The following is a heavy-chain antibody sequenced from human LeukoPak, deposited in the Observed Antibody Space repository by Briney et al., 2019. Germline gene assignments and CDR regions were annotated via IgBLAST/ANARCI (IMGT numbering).Heavy chain of an antibody. J-gene: IGHJ2*01. D-gene: IGHD2-2*01. CDR1: GGSISSYY. Sequence: SETLSLTCTVSGGSISSYYWSWIRQPAGKGLEWIGRIYSSGSTNYNPSPKSRVTMSVDTSKNQFSLKLSSVTAADTAVYYCARGQYHLLYWYFDLWGRGTLVTVSS. CDR3: ARGQYHLLYWYFDL. CDR2: IYSSGST. V-gene: IGHV4-4*07.